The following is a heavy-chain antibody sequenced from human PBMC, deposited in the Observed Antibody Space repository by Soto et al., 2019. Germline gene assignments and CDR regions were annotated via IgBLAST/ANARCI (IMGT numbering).Heavy chain of an antibody. CDR3: ATAINYYDSSGYYY. J-gene: IGHJ4*02. CDR2: FDPEDGET. Sequence: ASVKVSCKVSGYNLTELSMHWVRQAPGKGLEWMGGFDPEDGETIYAQKFQGRVTMTEDTSTDTAYMELSSLRSEDTAVYYCATAINYYDSSGYYYWGQGTLVTVSS. D-gene: IGHD3-22*01. V-gene: IGHV1-24*01. CDR1: GYNLTELS.